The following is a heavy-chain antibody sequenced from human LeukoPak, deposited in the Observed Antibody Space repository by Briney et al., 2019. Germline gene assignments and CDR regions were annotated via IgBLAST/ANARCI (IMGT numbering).Heavy chain of an antibody. CDR3: ARVGYYDSSGYYDDY. CDR2: IYYSGST. J-gene: IGHJ4*02. CDR1: GGSISSYY. V-gene: IGHV4-59*01. Sequence: SETLSLTCTVSGGSISSYYWSWIRQPPEKGLEWIGYIYYSGSTNYNPSLKSRVTISVDTSKNQFSLKLSSVTAADTAVYYCARVGYYDSSGYYDDYWGQGTLVTVSS. D-gene: IGHD3-22*01.